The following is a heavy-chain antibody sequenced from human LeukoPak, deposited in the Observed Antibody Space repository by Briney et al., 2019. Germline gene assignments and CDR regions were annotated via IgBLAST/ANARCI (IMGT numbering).Heavy chain of an antibody. Sequence: SGGSPRLSCAASGFTFSSYAMSWVRQAPGKGLEWVSAISGSGGSTYYADSVKGRLTISRDNSRDTLYLQMNSLRAEDTAVYYCAKGYYDYVWGSYYFDYWGQGTLVTVSS. D-gene: IGHD3-16*01. V-gene: IGHV3-23*01. CDR2: ISGSGGST. J-gene: IGHJ4*02. CDR1: GFTFSSYA. CDR3: AKGYYDYVWGSYYFDY.